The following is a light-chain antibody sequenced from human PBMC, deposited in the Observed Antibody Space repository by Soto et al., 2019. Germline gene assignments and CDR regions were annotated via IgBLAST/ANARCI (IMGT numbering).Light chain of an antibody. V-gene: IGLV2-23*02. CDR3: CSYAGNRIFV. CDR1: GSDVGGYNY. J-gene: IGLJ3*02. Sequence: QSALTQPASVSGSPGQSITISCTGTGSDVGGYNYVSWYQQHPGKAPKLMISEVTNRPSGVSNRFSGSKSGNTASLTISGLRAEDEGNYHCCSYAGNRIFVFGGGTKLTVL. CDR2: EVT.